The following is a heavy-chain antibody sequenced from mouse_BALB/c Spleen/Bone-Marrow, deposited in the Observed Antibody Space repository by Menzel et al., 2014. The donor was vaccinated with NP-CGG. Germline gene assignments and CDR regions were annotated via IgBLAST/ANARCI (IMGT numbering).Heavy chain of an antibody. CDR2: IAPGSGSS. J-gene: IGHJ2*01. V-gene: IGHV1S41*01. CDR1: GYTFTSYW. Sequence: DLVKPGASVELSCKASGYTFTSYWINWIKQRPGRGLEWIGRIAPGSGSSYYNEMFKGKATLTVDTSSSTAYIQLSSLSSEDSAVYFCARGGLHYFDYWGQGTTLTVSS. D-gene: IGHD3-3*01. CDR3: ARGGLHYFDY.